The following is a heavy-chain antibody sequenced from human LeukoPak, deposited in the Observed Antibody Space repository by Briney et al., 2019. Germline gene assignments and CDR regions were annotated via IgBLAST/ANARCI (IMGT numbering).Heavy chain of an antibody. Sequence: PGGSLRLSCAASGFTFSTYGMHWVRQAPGKGLEWVAVIWSDGSKTYYADSVKGRFTISRDNAKNSLYLQMNSLRAEDTAVYYCARGIAAAGLGDYWGQGTLVTVSS. CDR1: GFTFSTYG. CDR3: ARGIAAAGLGDY. CDR2: IWSDGSKT. V-gene: IGHV3-33*03. J-gene: IGHJ4*02. D-gene: IGHD6-13*01.